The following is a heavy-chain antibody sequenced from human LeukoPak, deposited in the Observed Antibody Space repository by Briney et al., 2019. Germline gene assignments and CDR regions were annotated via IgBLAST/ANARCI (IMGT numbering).Heavy chain of an antibody. V-gene: IGHV3-53*01. CDR1: GFTVSSNY. CDR3: AREPQGYFDY. CDR2: IYSGGST. Sequence: PGGSLGLSCAASGFTVSSNYMSWVRQAPGKGLEWVSVIYSGGSTYYADSVKGRFTISRDNSKNTLYLQMNSLRAEDTAVYYCAREPQGYFDYWGQGTLVTVSS. J-gene: IGHJ4*02.